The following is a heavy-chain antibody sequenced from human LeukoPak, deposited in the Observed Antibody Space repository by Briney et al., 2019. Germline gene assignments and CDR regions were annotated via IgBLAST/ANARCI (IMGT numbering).Heavy chain of an antibody. CDR1: GFTFNNYA. CDR2: VSGSGTAT. Sequence: PGGSLRLSCAGSGFTFNNYAMSWVRQAPGKGLEWVSAVSGSGTATFYADSVEGRFTISRDDSKNTLFLQMNSLRADDTAVYYCATRTVGAIYYWGQGTLVTVSP. V-gene: IGHV3-23*01. D-gene: IGHD1-26*01. J-gene: IGHJ4*02. CDR3: ATRTVGAIYY.